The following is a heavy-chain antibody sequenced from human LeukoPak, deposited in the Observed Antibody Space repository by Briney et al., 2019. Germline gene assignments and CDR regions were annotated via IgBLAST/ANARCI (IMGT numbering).Heavy chain of an antibody. V-gene: IGHV3-66*02. CDR1: GFTVSSNY. CDR3: ARGGSIAANFDY. CDR2: IYSGGST. Sequence: GGSLRLSCAASGFTVSSNYMSWVRPAPGKGLEWVSVIYSGGSTYYADSVKGRFTISRDNSKNTLYLQMNSLRAEDTAVYYCARGGSIAANFDYWGQGTLVTVSS. D-gene: IGHD6-6*01. J-gene: IGHJ4*02.